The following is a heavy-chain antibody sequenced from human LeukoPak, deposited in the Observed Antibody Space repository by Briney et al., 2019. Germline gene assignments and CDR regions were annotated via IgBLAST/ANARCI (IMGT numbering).Heavy chain of an antibody. CDR1: GYTFTAYY. D-gene: IGHD6-13*01. CDR3: ARAGIAAAGTVY. V-gene: IGHV1-46*01. Sequence: ASVKVSCKATGYTFTAYYMHWVRQAPGQGLEWMGLINPSGSDTVYAQKFQGRVTITADKSTSTAYMELGSLRSEDTAVYYCARAGIAAAGTVYWGQGTLVTVSS. CDR2: INPSGSDT. J-gene: IGHJ4*02.